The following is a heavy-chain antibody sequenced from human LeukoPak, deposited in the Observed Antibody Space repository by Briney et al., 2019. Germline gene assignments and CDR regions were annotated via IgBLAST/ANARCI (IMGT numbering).Heavy chain of an antibody. V-gene: IGHV1-69*13. CDR2: IIPIFGTA. Sequence: GASVKVSCKASGGTFSSYAISWVRQAPGQGLEWMGGIIPIFGTANYAQKFQGRVTITADESTSTAYMELSSLRSEDTAVYYCARGYCRSTSCPFDYWGQGTLVTVSS. J-gene: IGHJ4*02. CDR3: ARGYCRSTSCPFDY. D-gene: IGHD2-2*01. CDR1: GGTFSSYA.